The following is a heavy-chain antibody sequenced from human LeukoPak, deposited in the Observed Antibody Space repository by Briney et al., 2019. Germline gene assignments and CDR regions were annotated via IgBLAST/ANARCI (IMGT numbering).Heavy chain of an antibody. D-gene: IGHD1-1*01. CDR2: IYHSGRT. Sequence: SETLSLTCIVSGYSISSGYSWGWIRQPPGKGLEWIGSIYHSGRTYYSASLKSRVTISQDTSKNLFSLKVNSVTAADTAVYYCAQEFATGNWFDPWGQGTLVTVSS. J-gene: IGHJ5*02. CDR1: GYSISSGYS. CDR3: AQEFATGNWFDP. V-gene: IGHV4-38-2*02.